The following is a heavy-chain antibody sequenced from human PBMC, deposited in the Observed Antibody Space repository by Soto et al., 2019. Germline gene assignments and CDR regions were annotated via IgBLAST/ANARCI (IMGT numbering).Heavy chain of an antibody. V-gene: IGHV1-46*01. CDR3: ATPQLDTAIFSPWGYYYYVMDF. J-gene: IGHJ6*02. Sequence: ASVKVSCKASGYTFTSYYMHWVRQAPGQGLEWMGIINPSGGSTSYAQKFQGRVTMTRDTSTSTVYMELSSLRSEDTAVYYCATPQLDTAIFSPWGYYYYVMDFWGQGTTVTVSS. CDR2: INPSGGST. D-gene: IGHD5-18*01. CDR1: GYTFTSYY.